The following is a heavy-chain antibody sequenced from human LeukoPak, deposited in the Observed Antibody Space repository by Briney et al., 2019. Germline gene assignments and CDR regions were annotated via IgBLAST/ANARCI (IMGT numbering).Heavy chain of an antibody. CDR3: AKGKEYYDTLTGYSHSYNYYGMDV. Sequence: VASVKVSCKSSGYTFTDYYMHWVRQAPGQGLEWMGIINPSGGSTSYAQKFQGRVTMTRDTSTSTVYMELSSLRAEDTAVYYCAKGKEYYDTLTGYSHSYNYYGMDVWGQGTTVTVSS. J-gene: IGHJ6*02. CDR1: GYTFTDYY. CDR2: INPSGGST. V-gene: IGHV1-46*01. D-gene: IGHD3-9*01.